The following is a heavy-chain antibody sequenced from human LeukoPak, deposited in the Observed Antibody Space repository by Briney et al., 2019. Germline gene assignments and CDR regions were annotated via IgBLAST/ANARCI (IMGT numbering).Heavy chain of an antibody. J-gene: IGHJ4*02. V-gene: IGHV3-74*01. CDR3: ARDYNWNPPDY. Sequence: PGGSLRLSCAASGFAFSSDWMHWVRQAPGKGLVWVSRINSDGRITTYADSVKGRFTISRDNAKNTLYLQMNTLRDEDTAVYYCARDYNWNPPDYWGQGTLVTVSS. D-gene: IGHD1-1*01. CDR1: GFAFSSDW. CDR2: INSDGRIT.